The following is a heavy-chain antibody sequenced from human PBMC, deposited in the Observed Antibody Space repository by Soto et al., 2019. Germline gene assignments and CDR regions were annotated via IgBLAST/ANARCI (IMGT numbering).Heavy chain of an antibody. V-gene: IGHV3-33*01. CDR3: ARESAPRQLGTFDS. J-gene: IGHJ4*02. CDR1: GFIFSHYG. Sequence: GGSLRLSCAASGFIFSHYGMHWVRQGPGKGLDWVAVISYDGTTSYYEDSVRGRFTISRDNSANTVYLQINSLRAEDTALYYCARESAPRQLGTFDSWGQGTLVTVSS. D-gene: IGHD6-13*01. CDR2: ISYDGTTS.